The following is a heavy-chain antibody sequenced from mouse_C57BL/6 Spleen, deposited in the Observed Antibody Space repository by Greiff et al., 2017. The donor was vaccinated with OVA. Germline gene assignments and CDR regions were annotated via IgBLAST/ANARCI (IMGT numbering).Heavy chain of an antibody. J-gene: IGHJ1*03. D-gene: IGHD4-1*01. CDR2: INPNNGGT. V-gene: IGHV1-18*01. CDR3: ASWTGTGYFDV. Sequence: EVQLQQSGPELVKPGASVKIPCKASGYTFTDYNMDWVKQSHGKSLEWIGDINPNNGGTIYNQKFKGKATFTVDKSSSTAYMELRSLTSEDTAVYYFASWTGTGYFDVWGTGTTVTVSS. CDR1: GYTFTDYN.